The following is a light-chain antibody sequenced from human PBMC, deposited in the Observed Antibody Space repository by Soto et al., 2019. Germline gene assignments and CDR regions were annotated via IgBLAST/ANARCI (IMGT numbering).Light chain of an antibody. CDR2: EGS. CDR1: SSDVGSHNL. J-gene: IGLJ1*01. V-gene: IGLV2-23*01. CDR3: CSYAGSSTYI. Sequence: QSALTQPASVSGSPGQSITISCTGTSSDVGSHNLVSWYQQHPDRAPKLMIYEGSKRPSGVSNRFSGSKSGNTASLTISGLQPEDEADYFCCSYAGSSTYIFGSGTKLTVL.